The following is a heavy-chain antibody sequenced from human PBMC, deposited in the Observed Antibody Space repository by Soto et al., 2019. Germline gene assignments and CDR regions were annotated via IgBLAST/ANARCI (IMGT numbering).Heavy chain of an antibody. J-gene: IGHJ3*01. CDR3: AGDIESGGPRANDGFAV. CDR1: GFTFSDTL. V-gene: IGHV1-3*01. D-gene: IGHD6-25*01. CDR2: LNHDTVNT. Sequence: QVQLFQSGAELKKPGASVNISCTASGFTFSDTLITRVRQVPGQGVEWMGWLNHDTVNTRYSETFQGRVPISRHRSASISYLELSGLKNGESALDCCAGDIESGGPRANDGFAVWGPGTRITVSS.